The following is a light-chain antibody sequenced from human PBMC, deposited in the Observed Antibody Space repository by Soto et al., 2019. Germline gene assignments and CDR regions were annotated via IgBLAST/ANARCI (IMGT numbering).Light chain of an antibody. Sequence: DIQLTQSPSFLSASVGDRVTITCRASQGISRYLAWYQQKPGRAPKLLIYAASTLQSGVPSRFSGSGSGTEFTLTVSGLQPEDFENYYCQQLNSYPRTFGLGTKVEIK. CDR1: QGISRY. V-gene: IGKV1-9*01. CDR2: AAS. CDR3: QQLNSYPRT. J-gene: IGKJ1*01.